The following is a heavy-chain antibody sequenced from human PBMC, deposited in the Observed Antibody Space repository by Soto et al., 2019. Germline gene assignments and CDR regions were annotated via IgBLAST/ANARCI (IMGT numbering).Heavy chain of an antibody. CDR2: ISGSGGST. Sequence: GGSLRLSCAASGFTSSNYAMNWVRQAPGKGLAWVSGISGSGGSTFYADSAKGRFTISRDNSKNTLYLQMNSLRAEDTAVYYCARGTYYYDSSGKYYFDYWGQGTLVTVSS. J-gene: IGHJ4*02. CDR3: ARGTYYYDSSGKYYFDY. CDR1: GFTSSNYA. V-gene: IGHV3-23*01. D-gene: IGHD3-22*01.